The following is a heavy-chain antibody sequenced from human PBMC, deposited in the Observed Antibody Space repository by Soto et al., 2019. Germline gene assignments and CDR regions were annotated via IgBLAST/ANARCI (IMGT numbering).Heavy chain of an antibody. V-gene: IGHV3-23*01. CDR3: AKVPSPHHPWYFDL. CDR2: ISANGGST. Sequence: EVQLLESGGGLVQPGGSLRLSCAASGFTFSSYGMSWVRLAPGKGLEWVSAISANGGSTYYADSVKGRFTISRDNSKNTLYLQMNSLRAEDMAIYYCAKVPSPHHPWYFDLWGRGTLVPVSS. J-gene: IGHJ2*01. CDR1: GFTFSSYG.